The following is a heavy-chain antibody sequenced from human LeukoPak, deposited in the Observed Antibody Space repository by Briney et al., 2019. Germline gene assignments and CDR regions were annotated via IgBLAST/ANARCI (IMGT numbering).Heavy chain of an antibody. CDR1: GFTFSNYA. J-gene: IGHJ4*02. D-gene: IGHD4-11*01. Sequence: GGSLRLSCAASGFTFSNYAMSWVRQAPGKGLEWVSAISGSGVTTYYADSVKGRFTTSRDNPKNTLYLQMNSLRAEDTAVYYCAKDQLTTVTTSFDYWGQGTLVTVSS. V-gene: IGHV3-23*01. CDR3: AKDQLTTVTTSFDY. CDR2: ISGSGVTT.